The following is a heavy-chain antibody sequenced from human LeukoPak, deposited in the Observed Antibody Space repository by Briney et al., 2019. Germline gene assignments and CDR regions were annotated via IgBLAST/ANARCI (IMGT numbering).Heavy chain of an antibody. CDR1: GGSISRRTNW. D-gene: IGHD2-8*01. V-gene: IGHV4-4*02. Sequence: PSETLSLTCAVSGGSISRRTNWWSWVRQPPGKGLEWIGEIYHSGGTNYNLSLKSRITISVDKSQNQFSRKVDSLTAADTAVYYCVANGYYCLDVWGKGTTVTVSS. CDR3: VANGYYCLDV. CDR2: IYHSGGT. J-gene: IGHJ6*03.